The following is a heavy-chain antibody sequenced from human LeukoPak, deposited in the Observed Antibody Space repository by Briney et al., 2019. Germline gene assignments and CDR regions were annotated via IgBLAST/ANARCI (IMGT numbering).Heavy chain of an antibody. CDR2: IYYSGST. J-gene: IGHJ6*02. CDR1: GGSISSGDYY. D-gene: IGHD2-21*02. V-gene: IGHV4-30-4*01. CDR3: AIGGGDWTPWGMDV. Sequence: PSETLSLTCTVSGGSISSGDYYWSWIRQPPGTGLEWIGYIYYSGSTYYNPSLKSRVTISVDTSKNQFSLKLSSVTAADTAVYYCAIGGGDWTPWGMDVWGQGTTVIVSS.